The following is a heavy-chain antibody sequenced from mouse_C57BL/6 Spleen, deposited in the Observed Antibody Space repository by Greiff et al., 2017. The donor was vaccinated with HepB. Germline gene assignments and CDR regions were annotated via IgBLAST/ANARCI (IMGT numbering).Heavy chain of an antibody. D-gene: IGHD2-5*01. J-gene: IGHJ1*03. CDR2: ISNKANGYTT. CDR3: ARFYSNYGYFDV. CDR1: GFTFTDYY. Sequence: EVKLMESGGGLVQPGGSLSLSCAASGFTFTDYYMSWVRQPPGKALEWLGFISNKANGYTTEYSASVKGRFTISRDNSQSILYLQMNALRAEAGATYYCARFYSNYGYFDVWGTGTTVTVSS. V-gene: IGHV7-3*01.